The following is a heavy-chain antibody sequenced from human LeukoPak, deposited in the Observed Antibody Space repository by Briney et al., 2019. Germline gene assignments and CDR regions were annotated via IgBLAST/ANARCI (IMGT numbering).Heavy chain of an antibody. J-gene: IGHJ3*02. D-gene: IGHD3-22*01. V-gene: IGHV3-23*01. CDR1: GFTFSSYA. Sequence: PGGSLRLSCAASGFTFSSYAMSWVRQAPGKGLEWVSAISGSGGSTYYADSVKGRFTISRDNSKNTLYLQMNSLRAEDTAVYYCAKSEFYYDSSGYYYVRPDVRGAFDIWGQGTMVTVSS. CDR2: ISGSGGST. CDR3: AKSEFYYDSSGYYYVRPDVRGAFDI.